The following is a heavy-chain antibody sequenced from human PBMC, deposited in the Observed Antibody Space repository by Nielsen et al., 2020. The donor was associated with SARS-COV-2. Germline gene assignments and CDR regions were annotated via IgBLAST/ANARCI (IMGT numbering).Heavy chain of an antibody. J-gene: IGHJ4*02. CDR2: TSASGAST. D-gene: IGHD3-10*01. CDR1: GFTFNIYA. Sequence: GESLKISCAASGFTFNIYAMAWVRRAPGRGLEWVSGTSASGASTYYADSVKGRFSISRDNSKNTLYLQMNSLRAEDTAVYYCAKDSDGSGSYLPDYWGQGTLVTVSS. V-gene: IGHV3-23*01. CDR3: AKDSDGSGSYLPDY.